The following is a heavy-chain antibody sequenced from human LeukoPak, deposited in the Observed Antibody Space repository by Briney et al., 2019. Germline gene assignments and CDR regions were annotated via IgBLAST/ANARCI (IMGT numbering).Heavy chain of an antibody. D-gene: IGHD5-12*01. CDR2: IYYSGNT. CDR3: ARYNGYAGDYFDY. Sequence: SETLSLTCTVSGGSITAYYWGWIRQPPGKGLEWIGYIYYSGNTNYNSSLKSRVTMSVDTSKNQFSLKLTSVTAADTAAYYCARYNGYAGDYFDYWGQGTLVSVSS. J-gene: IGHJ4*02. V-gene: IGHV4-59*08. CDR1: GGSITAYY.